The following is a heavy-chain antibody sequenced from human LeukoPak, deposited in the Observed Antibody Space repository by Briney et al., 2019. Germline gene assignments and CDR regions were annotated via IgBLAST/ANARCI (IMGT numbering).Heavy chain of an antibody. CDR1: GGSISSGGYY. J-gene: IGHJ4*02. Sequence: PSETLSLTCTVSGGSISSGGYYWSWIRQHPGKGVEWIGYIYYSGSTYYNPSLKSRVTISVDTSKNQFSLKLSSVTAADTAVYYCAREVGDRFDYWGQGTLVTVSS. D-gene: IGHD3-10*01. CDR2: IYYSGST. V-gene: IGHV4-31*03. CDR3: AREVGDRFDY.